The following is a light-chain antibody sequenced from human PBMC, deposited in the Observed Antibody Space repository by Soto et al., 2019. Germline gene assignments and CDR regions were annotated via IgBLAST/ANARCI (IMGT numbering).Light chain of an antibody. CDR2: GTS. Sequence: EIVMPQSPATLSVSPGERATLSCRASQSLSFNLGWYQQKPGQAPRLLIYGTSSRATGIPDRFSGSGSGTDFTLTISRLEPEDFAVYYCQQYGNSPITFGQGTRLEIK. CDR1: QSLSFN. J-gene: IGKJ5*01. V-gene: IGKV3-20*01. CDR3: QQYGNSPIT.